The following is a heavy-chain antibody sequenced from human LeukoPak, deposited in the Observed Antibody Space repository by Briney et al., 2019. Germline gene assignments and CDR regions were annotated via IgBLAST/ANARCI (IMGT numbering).Heavy chain of an antibody. CDR2: INPSSGGT. Sequence: ASVKVSCKASGYTFTGYYMHWVRQAPRQGLEWLGWINPSSGGTKYAQTFQGRVTMTRDTSISTAYMELSRLTSDDTAVYYCASGGVAVAASAIDYWGQGTLVTVSS. J-gene: IGHJ4*02. CDR3: ASGGVAVAASAIDY. V-gene: IGHV1-2*02. CDR1: GYTFTGYY. D-gene: IGHD6-19*01.